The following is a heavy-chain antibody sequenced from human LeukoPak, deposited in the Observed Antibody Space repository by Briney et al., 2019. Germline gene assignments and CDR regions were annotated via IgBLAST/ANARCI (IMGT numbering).Heavy chain of an antibody. V-gene: IGHV4-34*01. CDR2: INHSGST. J-gene: IGHJ6*03. Sequence: KPSETLSLTCAVYGGSFSGYYWNWVRQPPGKGLEWVGEINHSGSTNYNPSLKRRVTISVDPSKNQFSLKLSSVAAADTAVYYCARGRRIRPSRGFYMDVWGKGTTVTVSS. CDR1: GGSFSGYY. CDR3: ARGRRIRPSRGFYMDV. D-gene: IGHD3-3*02.